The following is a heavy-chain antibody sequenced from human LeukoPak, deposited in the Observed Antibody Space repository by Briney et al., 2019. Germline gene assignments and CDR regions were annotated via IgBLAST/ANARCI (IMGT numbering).Heavy chain of an antibody. CDR1: GLTVSNNY. CDR2: ISGSGGST. CDR3: AKRYCSSTSCSYFDY. D-gene: IGHD2-2*01. J-gene: IGHJ4*02. Sequence: GGSLRLSCAASGLTVSNNYMSWVRQAPGKGLEWVSAISGSGGSTNYADSVKGRFTISRDNSKNTLYLQMNSLRAEDTAVYYCAKRYCSSTSCSYFDYWGQGTLVTVSS. V-gene: IGHV3-23*01.